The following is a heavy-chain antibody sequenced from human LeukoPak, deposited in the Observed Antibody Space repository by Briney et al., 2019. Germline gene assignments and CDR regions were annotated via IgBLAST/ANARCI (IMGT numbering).Heavy chain of an antibody. V-gene: IGHV4-39*01. Sequence: SETLSLTCTVSGGSISISNYYWGWIRQPPGKGLEWIASIYYSGTTYYYPSLKSRVTISVGTSKNQFSLKVTSVTAADTAMYFCARVGIAAAGTMDFWGQGTLVTVSS. J-gene: IGHJ4*02. CDR2: IYYSGTT. CDR3: ARVGIAAAGTMDF. CDR1: GGSISISNYY. D-gene: IGHD6-13*01.